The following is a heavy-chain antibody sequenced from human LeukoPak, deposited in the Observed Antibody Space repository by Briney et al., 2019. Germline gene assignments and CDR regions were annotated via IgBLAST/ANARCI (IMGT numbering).Heavy chain of an antibody. CDR3: ARHAYGSYWYLDL. V-gene: IGHV4-59*08. CDR1: DNSISRYY. CDR2: IYYSGST. Sequence: SETLSLTCTVSDNSISRYYWSWIRQPPGKGLEWIGYIYYSGSTNYNPSLKSRLTISVDTSKNQFSLKLSSVTAADTAVYYCARHAYGSYWYLDLWGRGTLVTVSS. J-gene: IGHJ2*01. D-gene: IGHD3-16*01.